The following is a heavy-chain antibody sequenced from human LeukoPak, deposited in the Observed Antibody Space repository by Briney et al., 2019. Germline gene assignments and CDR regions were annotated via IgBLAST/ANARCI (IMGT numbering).Heavy chain of an antibody. J-gene: IGHJ3*02. D-gene: IGHD3-9*01. CDR1: GGTFSSYA. CDR2: IIPILGIA. Sequence: GASVKVSCKASGGTFSSYAISWVRQAPGQGLEWMGRIIPILGIANYAQKFQGRVTITADKSTSTAYMELSSLRSEDTAVYYCARVVLRYFDWSNAFDIWGQGTMVTVSS. CDR3: ARVVLRYFDWSNAFDI. V-gene: IGHV1-69*04.